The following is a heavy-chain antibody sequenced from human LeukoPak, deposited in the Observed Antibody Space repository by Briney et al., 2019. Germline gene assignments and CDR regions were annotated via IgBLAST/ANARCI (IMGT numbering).Heavy chain of an antibody. J-gene: IGHJ4*02. CDR3: ARIQLWPDY. D-gene: IGHD5-18*01. CDR2: INHSGST. CDR1: GGPFSGYY. Sequence: SETLSLTCAVYGGPFSGYYWSWIRQPPGKGLEWIGEINHSGSTNYNPSLKSRVTISVDTSKNQFSLKLSSVTAADTAVYYCARIQLWPDYWGQGTLVTVSS. V-gene: IGHV4-34*01.